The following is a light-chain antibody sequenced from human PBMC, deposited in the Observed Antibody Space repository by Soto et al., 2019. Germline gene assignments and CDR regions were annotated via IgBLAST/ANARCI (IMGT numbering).Light chain of an antibody. J-gene: IGKJ1*01. CDR3: QQYNSYSSR. Sequence: DIQMTQSPSTLSASVGDRVTITCRASQSLSNWLAWYQQKPGKAPKLLIYDASTLESGVPSRFSGSGSGTEFTLTISSLQPDDSETYYCQQYNSYSSRFGQGTKV. V-gene: IGKV1-5*01. CDR1: QSLSNW. CDR2: DAS.